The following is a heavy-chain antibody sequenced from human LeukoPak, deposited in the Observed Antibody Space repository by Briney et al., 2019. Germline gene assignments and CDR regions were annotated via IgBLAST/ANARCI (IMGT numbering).Heavy chain of an antibody. CDR3: ARDQEKDRFDY. CDR2: IRQDGSEK. CDR1: GFTFSSYW. V-gene: IGHV3-7*01. J-gene: IGHJ4*02. D-gene: IGHD2-15*01. Sequence: PGGSLRLSCAASGFTFSSYWMNWVRQAPGKGLEWVANIRQDGSEKHYLDSVKGRITISRDNAKNSLYLQMNSLRAEDTAVYYCARDQEKDRFDYWGQGTLVTVSS.